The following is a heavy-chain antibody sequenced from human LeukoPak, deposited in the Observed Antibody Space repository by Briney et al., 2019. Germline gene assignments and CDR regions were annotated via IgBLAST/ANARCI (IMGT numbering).Heavy chain of an antibody. V-gene: IGHV3-23*01. CDR2: ISGSGGTT. CDR1: GFTFSSYA. CDR3: ARVGARYYGSGSYDGYYFDY. Sequence: GGSLRLSCAASGFTFSSYAMSWVRQAPGKGLEWVSAISGSGGTTYYADSVKGRFTISRDNSKNTLYLQMNSLRAEDTAVYYCARVGARYYGSGSYDGYYFDYWGQGTLVTVSS. D-gene: IGHD3-10*01. J-gene: IGHJ4*02.